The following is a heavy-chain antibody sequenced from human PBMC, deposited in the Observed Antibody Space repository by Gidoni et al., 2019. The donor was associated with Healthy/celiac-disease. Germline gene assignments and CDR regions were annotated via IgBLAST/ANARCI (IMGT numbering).Heavy chain of an antibody. Sequence: EVQLVESGGGSVQPGRSLRLPCAASGLTFSSYWMHWVRQAPGTGLVWVSRINSDGSSTSYADSVKGRFTISRDNAKNTLYLQMNSLRAEDTAVYYCARELGDDPDAFDIWGQGTMVTVSS. D-gene: IGHD3-16*01. CDR1: GLTFSSYW. J-gene: IGHJ3*02. CDR3: ARELGDDPDAFDI. CDR2: INSDGSST. V-gene: IGHV3-74*01.